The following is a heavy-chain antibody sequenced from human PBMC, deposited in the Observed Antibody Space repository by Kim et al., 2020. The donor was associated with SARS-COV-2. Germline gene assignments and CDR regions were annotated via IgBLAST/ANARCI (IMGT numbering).Heavy chain of an antibody. CDR1: GYTFTSYG. Sequence: ASVKVSCKASGYTFTSYGISWVRQAPGQGLEWMGWISAYNGNTNYAQKLQGRVTMTTDTSTSTAYMELRSLRSDDTAVYYCARDPSSGGSSQNYGMDVWGQGTTVTVSS. CDR2: ISAYNGNT. D-gene: IGHD2-15*01. V-gene: IGHV1-18*04. CDR3: ARDPSSGGSSQNYGMDV. J-gene: IGHJ6*02.